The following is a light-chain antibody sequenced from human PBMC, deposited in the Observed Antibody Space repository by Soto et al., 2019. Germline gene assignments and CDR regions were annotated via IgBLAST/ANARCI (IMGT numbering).Light chain of an antibody. V-gene: IGKV3-20*01. CDR3: QHYQVGQPIA. J-gene: IGKJ5*01. CDR2: GAS. CDR1: QSVSSSY. Sequence: ELVWKQPPATLSLSPGERATLSCRASQSVSSSYLAWYQQKPGQAPRLLIYGASSRATGIPDRFSGSGSETDFTLTISRLEPEDFALYYCQHYQVGQPIAFGRGTRLEI.